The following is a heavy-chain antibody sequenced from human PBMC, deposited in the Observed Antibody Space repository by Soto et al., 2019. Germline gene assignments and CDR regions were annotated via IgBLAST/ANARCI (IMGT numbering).Heavy chain of an antibody. D-gene: IGHD6-13*01. V-gene: IGHV3-23*01. CDR1: GFTFSSYA. Sequence: GGSLRLSCAASGFTFSSYAMSWVRQAPGKGLEWVSAISGSGGSTYYADSVKGRFTISRDNSKNTLYLQMNRLRAEGTDVYYGAKYKAPVSICYFDYWGQGTLVTVSS. CDR2: ISGSGGST. CDR3: AKYKAPVSICYFDY. J-gene: IGHJ4*02.